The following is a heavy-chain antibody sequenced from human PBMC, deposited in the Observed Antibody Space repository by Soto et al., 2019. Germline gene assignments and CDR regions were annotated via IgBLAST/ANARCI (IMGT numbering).Heavy chain of an antibody. CDR2: IYPGDSDT. CDR3: ARGAYSSSWRSYYNGMDV. V-gene: IGHV5-51*01. CDR1: GYSFTSYW. D-gene: IGHD6-13*01. Sequence: GESLKISCKGSGYSFTSYWIGWVRQMPGKGLEWMGIIYPGDSDTRYSPSFQGQVTISADKSISTAYLQWSSLKASDTAMYYCARGAYSSSWRSYYNGMDVWGQGTTVTVSS. J-gene: IGHJ6*02.